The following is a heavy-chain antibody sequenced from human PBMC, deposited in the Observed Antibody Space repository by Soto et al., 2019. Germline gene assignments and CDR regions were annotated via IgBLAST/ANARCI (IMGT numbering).Heavy chain of an antibody. V-gene: IGHV1-8*01. J-gene: IGHJ5*02. CDR1: GYTFTDYD. CDR3: ARGPHLSTMVTVNWFLP. CDR2: MNPKTGQT. Sequence: ASVKVSCKASGYTFTDYDINWVRQAPGQGLEWMGWMNPKTGQTAYARRFQGRVAMTRNTSISTAFLELNILRSEDTAVYYCARGPHLSTMVTVNWFLPWG. D-gene: IGHD4-17*01.